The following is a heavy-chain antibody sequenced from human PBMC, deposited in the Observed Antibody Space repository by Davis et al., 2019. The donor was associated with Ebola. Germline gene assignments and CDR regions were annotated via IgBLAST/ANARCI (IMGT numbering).Heavy chain of an antibody. CDR1: GFTFSSYA. V-gene: IGHV3-7*03. J-gene: IGHJ4*02. CDR3: ARGGLNGAFDS. CDR2: IKTDGGEK. Sequence: GESLKISCAASGFTFSSYAMSWVRQAPGRGLEWVANIKTDGGEKFYVDSMKGRLTISRDNAKNSLYLQMDSLRGDDTAVYYCARGGLNGAFDSWGQGTLVTVSS. D-gene: IGHD7-27*01.